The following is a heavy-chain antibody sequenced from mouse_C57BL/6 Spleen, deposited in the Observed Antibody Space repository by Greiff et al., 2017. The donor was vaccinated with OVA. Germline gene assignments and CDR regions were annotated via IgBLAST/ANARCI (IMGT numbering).Heavy chain of an antibody. CDR2: INPGSGGT. CDR1: GYAFTNYL. D-gene: IGHD2-12*01. CDR3: ARDYSHPFAY. V-gene: IGHV1-54*01. Sequence: QVQLQQSGAELVRPGTSVKVSCKASGYAFTNYLIEWVKQRPGQGLEWIGVINPGSGGTNYNEKFKGKATLTADKSSSTAYMQLSSLTSEDSAVYFCARDYSHPFAYWGQGTLVTVSA. J-gene: IGHJ3*01.